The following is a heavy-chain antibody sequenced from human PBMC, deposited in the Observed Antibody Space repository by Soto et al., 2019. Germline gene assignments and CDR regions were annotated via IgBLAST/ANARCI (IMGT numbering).Heavy chain of an antibody. CDR1: GFTVSSNY. D-gene: IGHD6-19*01. CDR2: IYSGGST. Sequence: SLRLSCAASGFTVSSNYMSWVRQAPGKGLEWVSVIYSGGSTYYADSVKGRFTISRDNSKSTLYLQMNSLRAEDTAVYYCARMRYSSGWWEYDYYYYYGMDVWGQGTTVTVSS. CDR3: ARMRYSSGWWEYDYYYYYGMDV. V-gene: IGHV3-53*01. J-gene: IGHJ6*02.